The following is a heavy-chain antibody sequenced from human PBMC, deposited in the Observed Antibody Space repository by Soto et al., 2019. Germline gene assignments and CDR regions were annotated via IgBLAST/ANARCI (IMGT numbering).Heavy chain of an antibody. CDR2: ISAYNGNT. CDR3: ARVGHDSSGYYYYYDGMDV. V-gene: IGHV1-18*04. CDR1: GYTFTSYG. Sequence: QVQLVQSGAEVKKPGASVKVSCKASGYTFTSYGISWVRQAPGQGLEWMGGISAYNGNTNYAQKHQGRVTMPTDTSTSTAYMVLRNLRSDDTAVYYCARVGHDSSGYYYYYDGMDVWGQGTTVTVSS. J-gene: IGHJ6*02. D-gene: IGHD3-22*01.